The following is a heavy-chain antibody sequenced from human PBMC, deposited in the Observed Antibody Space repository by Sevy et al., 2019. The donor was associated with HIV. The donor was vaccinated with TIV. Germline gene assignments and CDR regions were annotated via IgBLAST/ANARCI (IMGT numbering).Heavy chain of an antibody. Sequence: GGSLRLSCTASGFTFSNALMTWVRQAPGKGLEWVGRIESKTDGGTTDYPAPVKGRFTISRDDSKNTLYLQMNSLKTEDTAVYFCTTEYPSGPLDYWGQGTLVTVSS. CDR3: TTEYPSGPLDY. CDR2: IESKTDGGTT. J-gene: IGHJ4*02. V-gene: IGHV3-15*04. CDR1: GFTFSNAL.